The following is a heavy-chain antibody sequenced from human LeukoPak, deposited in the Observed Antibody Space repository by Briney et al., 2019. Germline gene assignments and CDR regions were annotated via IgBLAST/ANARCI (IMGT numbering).Heavy chain of an antibody. Sequence: GGSLRLSCAASGFTFNTFAMTWVRQAPGKGLEWVSGISATGGSTYYADSVKGRFTISRDNSKNTLYLQMSSLRADDTAVYYCAKLLQPAVHYHASDHWGQGTLVTVSS. CDR1: GFTFNTFA. D-gene: IGHD2-2*01. CDR3: AKLLQPAVHYHASDH. V-gene: IGHV3-23*01. CDR2: ISATGGST. J-gene: IGHJ4*02.